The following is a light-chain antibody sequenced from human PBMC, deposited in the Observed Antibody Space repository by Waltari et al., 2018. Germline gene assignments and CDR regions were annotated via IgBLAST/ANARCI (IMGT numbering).Light chain of an antibody. CDR3: GTWDSSLRAVV. CDR2: ENT. J-gene: IGLJ2*01. Sequence: QSILTQPLSVSEAPRQKVTISCSGSISNLGKNEVPWYQLLPETAPKLLIYENTGRPSGIPDRFSGSKSGTSATLGITGLQTGDEADYFCGTWDSSLRAVVFGGGTKLTVL. CDR1: ISNLGKNE. V-gene: IGLV1-51*02.